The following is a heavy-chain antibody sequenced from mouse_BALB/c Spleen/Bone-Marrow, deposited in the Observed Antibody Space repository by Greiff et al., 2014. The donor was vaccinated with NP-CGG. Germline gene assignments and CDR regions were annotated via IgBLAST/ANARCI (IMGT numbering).Heavy chain of an antibody. CDR1: GYSLTDYN. CDR2: IDPYNGGT. Sequence: EVQLVESGPELVKPGASVKVSCKVSGYSLTDYNMYWVKQSHGKSLEWIGYIDPYNGGTSYNQKFKGKATLTVDKSSSTAFMHLNSLTSEDSAVYYCASYHSSGYAMDYWGQGTSVTVSS. J-gene: IGHJ4*01. V-gene: IGHV1S135*01. D-gene: IGHD3-1*01. CDR3: ASYHSSGYAMDY.